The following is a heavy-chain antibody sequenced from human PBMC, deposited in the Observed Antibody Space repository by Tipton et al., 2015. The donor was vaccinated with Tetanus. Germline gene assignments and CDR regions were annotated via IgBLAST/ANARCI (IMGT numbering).Heavy chain of an antibody. CDR2: IYYSGST. CDR3: AGDGTTVTTMNYFDY. J-gene: IGHJ4*02. Sequence: LRLSCTVSGGSVSSGSYYWSWIRQPPGKGLEWIGYIYYSGSTNYNPSLKSRVTISVDTSKNQFSLKLSSVTAADTAVYYCAGDGTTVTTMNYFDYWGQGTLVTVSS. CDR1: GGSVSSGSYY. D-gene: IGHD4-17*01. V-gene: IGHV4-61*01.